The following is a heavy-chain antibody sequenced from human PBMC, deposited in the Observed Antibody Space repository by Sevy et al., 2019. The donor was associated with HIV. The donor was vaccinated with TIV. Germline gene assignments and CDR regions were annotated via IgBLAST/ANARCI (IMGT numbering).Heavy chain of an antibody. CDR3: ARETVKGFDF. J-gene: IGHJ4*02. V-gene: IGHV1-2*02. CDR1: GYIFTDYY. Sequence: ASVKVSCKASGYIFTDYYFHWVRQAPGQGPEWVGWINPNNGDAGSAQKFQGRITIARDTCTSTAYMDLTRLTSDDTAMYYCARETVKGFDFWGQGTLVTVSS. CDR2: INPNNGDA. D-gene: IGHD4-4*01.